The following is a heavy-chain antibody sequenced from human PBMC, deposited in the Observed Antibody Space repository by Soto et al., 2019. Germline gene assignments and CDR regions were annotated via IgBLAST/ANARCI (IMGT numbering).Heavy chain of an antibody. V-gene: IGHV3-30*18. CDR3: AKDISPYYYDSSDYYGHFDY. D-gene: IGHD3-22*01. CDR2: ISYDGGER. J-gene: IGHJ4*02. CDR1: GFIFSRYG. Sequence: QVQLVESGGGVVQSGGSLRLSCGGSGFIFSRYGMHWVRQAPGKGLEWVTGISYDGGERFYADSVKGRFTISRDNSKNSLYLQMNSLRAEDTALYYCAKDISPYYYDSSDYYGHFDYWGQGTLVTVS.